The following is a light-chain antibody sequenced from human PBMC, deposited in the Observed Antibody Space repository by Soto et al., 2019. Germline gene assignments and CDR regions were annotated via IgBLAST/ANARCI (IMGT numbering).Light chain of an antibody. J-gene: IGKJ1*01. CDR1: QSVSSN. Sequence: EIVMTQSPATLSVSPGERATLSCRASQSVSSNLAWYQQKPGQAPRVLIYGASTRATGIPARFSGSGSGTEFTLTISSLQSEDFAVYYCQQYNNGPRTFGQGTKVDIK. V-gene: IGKV3-15*01. CDR2: GAS. CDR3: QQYNNGPRT.